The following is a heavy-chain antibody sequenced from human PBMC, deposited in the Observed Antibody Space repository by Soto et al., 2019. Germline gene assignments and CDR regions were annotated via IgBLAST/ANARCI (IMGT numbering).Heavy chain of an antibody. CDR3: AKRGTSSLPFDY. Sequence: QVQLQESGPGLVKPSETLSVACTVSGGSISPYFWSWIRQPPGKGLEWIGNIHYSGRNDYNPSLKNRVTISVDRSTNQFSLKVTSMTAADTAVYYCAKRGTSSLPFDYWGQGTLVTVSS. V-gene: IGHV4-59*01. CDR2: IHYSGRN. CDR1: GGSISPYF. D-gene: IGHD2-2*01. J-gene: IGHJ4*02.